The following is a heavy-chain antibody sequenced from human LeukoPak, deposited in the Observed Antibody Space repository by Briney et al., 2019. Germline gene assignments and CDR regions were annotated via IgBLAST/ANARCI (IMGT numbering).Heavy chain of an antibody. CDR1: GFTFRSYA. J-gene: IGHJ4*02. D-gene: IGHD5-24*01. V-gene: IGHV3-30*02. CDR2: IRYDGSNK. Sequence: GGSLRLSCVGSGFTFRSYAFHWVRQAPGKGLEWVAFIRYDGSNKDYADSVKGRFTISRDNSKNTLYLQMNSLRAEDTAVYYCAKDGYNYSDYWGQGTLVTVSS. CDR3: AKDGYNYSDY.